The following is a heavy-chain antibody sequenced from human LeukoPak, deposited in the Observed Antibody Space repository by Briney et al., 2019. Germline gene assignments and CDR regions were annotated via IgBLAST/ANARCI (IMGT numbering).Heavy chain of an antibody. J-gene: IGHJ3*02. CDR2: IYHSGST. Sequence: SETLSLTCAVSGGSISSSNWWSWVRQPPGKGLERIGEIYHSGSTNYNPSLKSRVTISVDKSKNQFSLKLSSVTAADTAVYYCARVGYCSSTSCYQRAFDIWGRGTMVTVSS. CDR1: GGSISSSNW. V-gene: IGHV4-4*02. CDR3: ARVGYCSSTSCYQRAFDI. D-gene: IGHD2-2*03.